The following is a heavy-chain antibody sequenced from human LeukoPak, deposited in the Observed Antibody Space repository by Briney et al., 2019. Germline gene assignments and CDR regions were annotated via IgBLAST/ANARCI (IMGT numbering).Heavy chain of an antibody. CDR3: ARGGYDFTDNWFDS. CDR1: GFTVTTNH. CDR2: IYRGDKT. D-gene: IGHD3-3*01. V-gene: IGHV3-66*01. J-gene: IGHJ5*01. Sequence: GGSLRLSCAASGFTVTTNHMSWVRQAPGRGLEWVSLIYRGDKTHYADSVKDRFTIFRVTSRNTLYLQMNSLRVGDTGVYYCARGGYDFTDNWFDSWGQGTLVTVSS.